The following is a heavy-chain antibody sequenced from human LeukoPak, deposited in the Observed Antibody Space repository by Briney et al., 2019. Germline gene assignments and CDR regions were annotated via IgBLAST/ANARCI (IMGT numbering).Heavy chain of an antibody. Sequence: GGSLRLSCAASGFTFSSYAMSWVRQAPGKGLEGVSAISGSGCSTYYADTVKGRLTTSRDNSQNTLYLQMNSPRAEDTAVCYCAKDHRLPAAINSFDPWGQGTLVTVSS. J-gene: IGHJ5*02. V-gene: IGHV3-23*01. CDR1: GFTFSSYA. CDR2: ISGSGCST. CDR3: AKDHRLPAAINSFDP. D-gene: IGHD2-2*01.